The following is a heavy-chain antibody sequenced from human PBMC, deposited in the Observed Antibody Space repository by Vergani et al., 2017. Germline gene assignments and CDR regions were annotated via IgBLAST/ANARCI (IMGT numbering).Heavy chain of an antibody. CDR2: ISGSGGST. V-gene: IGHV3-23*01. CDR1: GFTFSSYA. Sequence: EVQLLESGGGLVQPGGSLRLSCAASGFTFSSYAMSWVRQAPGKGLEWVSAISGSGGSTYYADSVNGRFTISRDNSKNTLYLQMNSLRAEDTAVYYCANGESSSSTPYYFDYWGQGTLVTVSS. D-gene: IGHD6-6*01. CDR3: ANGESSSSTPYYFDY. J-gene: IGHJ4*02.